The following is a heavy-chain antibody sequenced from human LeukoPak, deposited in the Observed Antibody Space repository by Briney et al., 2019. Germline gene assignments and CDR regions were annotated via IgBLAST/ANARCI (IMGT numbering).Heavy chain of an antibody. D-gene: IGHD2-2*01. V-gene: IGHV4-4*02. J-gene: IGHJ4*02. CDR2: IYHSGST. CDR3: ARDPRPLGYCSSTSCYDY. Sequence: SGTLSLTCAVSGGSISSSNWWSGVRQPPGRGLGGTGEIYHSGSTNYNPSLKSRVTISVDNSKNQFSLQLSTVTAADTAVYYCARDPRPLGYCSSTSCYDYGGQGTLVTVS. CDR1: GGSISSSNW.